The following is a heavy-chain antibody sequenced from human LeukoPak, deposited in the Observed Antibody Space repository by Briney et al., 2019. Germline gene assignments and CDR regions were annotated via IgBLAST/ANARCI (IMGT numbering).Heavy chain of an antibody. CDR1: GFTFSSYG. V-gene: IGHV3-21*01. CDR3: ARDGDYGGNPIDY. J-gene: IGHJ4*02. CDR2: ISSSSSYI. Sequence: GGSLRLSCAASGFTFSSYGMHWVRQAPGKGLEWVSSISSSSSYIYYADSVKGRFTISRDNAKNSLYLQMNSLRAEDTAVYYCARDGDYGGNPIDYWGQGTLVTVSS. D-gene: IGHD4-23*01.